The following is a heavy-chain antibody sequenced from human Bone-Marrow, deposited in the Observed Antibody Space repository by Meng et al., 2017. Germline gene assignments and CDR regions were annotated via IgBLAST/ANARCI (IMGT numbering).Heavy chain of an antibody. CDR2: INHSGST. D-gene: IGHD4-11*01. CDR1: GGSFSDYY. V-gene: IGHV4-34*01. CDR3: ARGPTTMAHDFDY. J-gene: IGHJ4*02. Sequence: QLHIQEWQSGLSQPAETLALTCVVSGGSFSDYYCSWIRHPPGKGLEWIGEINHSGSTNYNPSLESRATISVDTSQNNLSLKLSSVTAADSAVYYCARGPTTMAHDFDYWGQGTLVTVSS.